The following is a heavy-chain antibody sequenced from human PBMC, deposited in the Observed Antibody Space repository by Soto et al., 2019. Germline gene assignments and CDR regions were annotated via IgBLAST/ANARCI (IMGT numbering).Heavy chain of an antibody. D-gene: IGHD6-6*01. V-gene: IGHV4-59*01. Sequence: NPSETLSLTCTVSGGSISSYYWSWIRQPPGKGLEWIGYIYYSGSTNYNPSLKSRVTISVDTSKNQFSLKLSSVTAEDTAVYYCARDLDSSSSFDDCYYRMDVWGQGPTGTVSS. CDR3: ARDLDSSSSFDDCYYRMDV. J-gene: IGHJ6*02. CDR1: GGSISSYY. CDR2: IYYSGST.